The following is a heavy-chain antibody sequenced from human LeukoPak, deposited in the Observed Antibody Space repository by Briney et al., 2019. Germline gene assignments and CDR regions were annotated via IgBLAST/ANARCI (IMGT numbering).Heavy chain of an antibody. CDR1: GGSISSSSYY. J-gene: IGHJ6*03. CDR3: ARGKSTVGVPFYYYYMDV. Sequence: SETLSLTCTVSGGSISSSSYYWGWIRQPPGKGLEWIGYIYNSGSTNYNPSLKSRVTISVDTSKNQFSLKLSSVTAADTAVYYCARGKSTVGVPFYYYYMDVWGKGTTVTVSS. D-gene: IGHD4-11*01. CDR2: IYNSGST. V-gene: IGHV4-61*05.